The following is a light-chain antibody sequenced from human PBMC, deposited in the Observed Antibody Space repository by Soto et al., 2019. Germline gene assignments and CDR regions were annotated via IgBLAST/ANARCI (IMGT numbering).Light chain of an antibody. CDR2: DAS. CDR1: QRIGTY. Sequence: EIVLTQSPATLSLSPGERATLSCRSSQRIGTYLAWYQQKPGQAPRLLIYDASNRATGIPPRFSGSGSGTDFTLTISSLEPEDFAVYFCQHRSNSPPTLTFGQGTKVEIK. V-gene: IGKV3-11*01. J-gene: IGKJ1*01. CDR3: QHRSNSPPTLT.